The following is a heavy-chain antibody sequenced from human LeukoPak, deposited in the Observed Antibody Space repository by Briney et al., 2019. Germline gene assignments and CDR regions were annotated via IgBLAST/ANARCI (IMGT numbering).Heavy chain of an antibody. CDR1: GFTFSSYA. Sequence: GGSLRLSCAASGFTFSSYAMHWVRQAPGKGLEWVAFIYYDGSNIYYADYVKGRFTISRDISKNTLYLQMDSLRAEDTAIYYCARDWKTNSFDYWGQGTLVTVSS. CDR2: IYYDGSNI. V-gene: IGHV3-33*08. J-gene: IGHJ4*02. CDR3: ARDWKTNSFDY. D-gene: IGHD1-1*01.